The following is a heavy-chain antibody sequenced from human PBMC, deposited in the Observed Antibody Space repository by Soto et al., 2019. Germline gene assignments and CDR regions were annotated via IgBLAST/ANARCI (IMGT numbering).Heavy chain of an antibody. Sequence: QLQLQESGSGLVKPSQTLSLTCAVSGFSISSGGYSWSWLRQPPGKGLEWIGYIYHTESTYYNPSLRSRVTLSVDRSKRQFSLQLSSVTAADTAVYFCARSRLDVVTAVPRYFDYWGQGTLVSVSS. CDR2: IYHTEST. D-gene: IGHD2-21*02. CDR1: GFSISSGGYS. V-gene: IGHV4-30-2*01. CDR3: ARSRLDVVTAVPRYFDY. J-gene: IGHJ4*02.